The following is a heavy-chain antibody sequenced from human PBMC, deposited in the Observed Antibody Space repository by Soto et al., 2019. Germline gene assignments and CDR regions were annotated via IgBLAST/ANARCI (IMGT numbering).Heavy chain of an antibody. Sequence: ASVKVSCKASGYTFTSYAMHWVRQAPGQRLEWMGWINAGNGNTKYSQKFQGRVTITRDTSASTAYMELSSLRSEDTAVYYCARDRPREWLRFLDYYGMDVWGQGTTVTVSS. V-gene: IGHV1-3*01. D-gene: IGHD5-12*01. CDR1: GYTFTSYA. J-gene: IGHJ6*02. CDR3: ARDRPREWLRFLDYYGMDV. CDR2: INAGNGNT.